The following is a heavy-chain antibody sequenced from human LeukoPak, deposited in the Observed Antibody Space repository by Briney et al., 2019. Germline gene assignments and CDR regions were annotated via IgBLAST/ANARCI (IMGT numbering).Heavy chain of an antibody. CDR3: ARGIAAAGTGLFN. J-gene: IGHJ4*02. Sequence: GGSLRLSCAVSGFTVSTNYMSWVRQAPGKGLEWVSVIYSDGTTYSADSADSVNGRFTVSRDNSRNTLYPQIKSLRAEDTAVYYCARGIAAAGTGLFNWGQGTLLTVSS. V-gene: IGHV3-53*01. CDR1: GFTVSTNY. CDR2: IYSDGTT. D-gene: IGHD6-13*01.